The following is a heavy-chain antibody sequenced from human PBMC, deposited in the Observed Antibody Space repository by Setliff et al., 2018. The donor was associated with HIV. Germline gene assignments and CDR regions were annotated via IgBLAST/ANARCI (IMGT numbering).Heavy chain of an antibody. CDR3: ATHRVGQRPWLSDF. J-gene: IGHJ4*02. D-gene: IGHD5-12*01. CDR1: GFNFRGYN. Sequence: GGSLRLSCAVSGFNFRGYNMNWVRQAPGKGLEWVSSISTSSTYTYYADAVKGRFTISRDNAKNALYLQMNSLRAEDTAVYYCATHRVGQRPWLSDFWGQGTLVTVSS. CDR2: ISTSSTYT. V-gene: IGHV3-21*01.